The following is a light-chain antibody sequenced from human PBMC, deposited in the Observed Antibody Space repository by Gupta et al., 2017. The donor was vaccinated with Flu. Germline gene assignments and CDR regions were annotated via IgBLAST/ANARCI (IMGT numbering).Light chain of an antibody. CDR1: SSSIGSAT. CDR3: ATWIDALSGPV. Sequence: VSLPCSGGSSSIGSATVDWYQQVPGMAPKLLICANNQRPAGVPGRFSGSKSGTSASLAISGLQPDDEADYYCATWIDALSGPVFGGGTKLVVL. J-gene: IGLJ2*01. CDR2: ANN. V-gene: IGLV1-44*01.